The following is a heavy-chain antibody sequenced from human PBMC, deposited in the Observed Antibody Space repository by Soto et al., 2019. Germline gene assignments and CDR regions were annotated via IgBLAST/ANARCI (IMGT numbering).Heavy chain of an antibody. J-gene: IGHJ4*02. D-gene: IGHD3-9*01. CDR3: VRGGRYDILSGHFAFDY. CDR1: GFIFSAYD. CDR2: IGTAGDT. Sequence: GGSLRLSCAASGFIFSAYDMHWVRQATGKGLEWVSAIGTAGDTYYPGSVKGRFTVSRENAKNSLYLQLNNLTVEDTAVYYCVRGGRYDILSGHFAFDYWGRGTLVTVSS. V-gene: IGHV3-13*01.